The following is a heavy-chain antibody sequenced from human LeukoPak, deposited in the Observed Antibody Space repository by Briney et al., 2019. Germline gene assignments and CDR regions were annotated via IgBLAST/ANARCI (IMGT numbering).Heavy chain of an antibody. V-gene: IGHV1-24*01. D-gene: IGHD3-10*01. Sequence: GASVKVSCKVSGYTLTELSMHWVRQAPGKGLEWMGGFDPEDGETIYAQKFQGRVTMTEDTSTDTAYMEQSSLRSEDTAVYYCATDLWFGPFPGGWGQGTLVTVSS. CDR3: ATDLWFGPFPGG. CDR1: GYTLTELS. CDR2: FDPEDGET. J-gene: IGHJ4*02.